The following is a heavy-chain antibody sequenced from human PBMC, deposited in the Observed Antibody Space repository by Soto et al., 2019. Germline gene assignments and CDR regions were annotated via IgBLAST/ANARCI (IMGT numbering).Heavy chain of an antibody. D-gene: IGHD6-19*01. CDR1: GFTFSSYA. V-gene: IGHV3-64*01. CDR3: ARGARGAVAGTYSCDY. CDR2: ISSNGGST. Sequence: EVQLVESGGGLVQPGGSLRLSCAASGFTFSSYAMYWVRQAPGKGLEYVSAISSNGGSTSYANSVKGRFTISRDNSKNTLYLQMGSLRAEDMAVYYCARGARGAVAGTYSCDYWGQGTLVTVSS. J-gene: IGHJ4*02.